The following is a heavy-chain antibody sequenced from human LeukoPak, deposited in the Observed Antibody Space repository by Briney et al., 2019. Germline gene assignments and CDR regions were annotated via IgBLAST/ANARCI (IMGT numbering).Heavy chain of an antibody. Sequence: GASLQISCKGSGYTFSSYWIGWVRQMPGKGLEWMGIIYPGDSHTRYSTSFQGQVTISADKSISTAYLQWSSLKASDTGMYYCAITTANWFDPWGQGTLVTVSS. D-gene: IGHD1-1*01. J-gene: IGHJ5*02. CDR1: GYTFSSYW. CDR2: IYPGDSHT. CDR3: AITTANWFDP. V-gene: IGHV5-51*01.